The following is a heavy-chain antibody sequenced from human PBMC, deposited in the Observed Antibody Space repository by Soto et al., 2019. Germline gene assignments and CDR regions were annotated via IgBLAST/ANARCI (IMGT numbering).Heavy chain of an antibody. CDR3: AHQHYVSGSYSS. CDR1: GFSLSTSGVG. CDR2: IYWDDDK. D-gene: IGHD3-10*01. V-gene: IGHV2-5*02. J-gene: IGHJ5*02. Sequence: QITLKESGPTLVKPTQTLTLTCTLSGFSLSTSGVGVGWIRQPPGKALEWLALIYWDDDKRYRPSLKSRLTITKDTSKNQVALTMPNMDPVDTATYYGAHQHYVSGSYSSWGQGTLVTVSS.